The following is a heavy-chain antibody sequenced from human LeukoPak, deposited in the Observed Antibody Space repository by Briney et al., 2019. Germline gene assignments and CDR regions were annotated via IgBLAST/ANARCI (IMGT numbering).Heavy chain of an antibody. V-gene: IGHV1-18*01. CDR1: GYTFTDYY. J-gene: IGHJ2*01. D-gene: IGHD5-24*01. Sequence: ASVKVSCKASGYTFTDYYMHWVRQAPGQGLEWMGGIIPIFGTANYAQKLQGRVTMTTDTSTSTAYMELRSLRSEDTAVYYCATWLWYFDLWGRGALVTVSS. CDR3: ATWLWYFDL. CDR2: IIPIFGTA.